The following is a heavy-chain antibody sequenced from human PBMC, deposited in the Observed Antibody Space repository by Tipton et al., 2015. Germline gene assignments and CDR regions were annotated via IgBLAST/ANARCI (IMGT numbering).Heavy chain of an antibody. J-gene: IGHJ5*02. CDR3: ARDPSCSGDHCYGRDNGWLDP. CDR1: GGSISSGTYY. V-gene: IGHV4-31*03. D-gene: IGHD2-15*01. CDR2: IDHRGSA. Sequence: TLSLTCSVSGGSISSGTYYWTWIRQHPGKGLEWIGYIDHRGSAYYNPPLLSRVTISLDTSRNQFSLKLASVTAADTAVYFCARDPSCSGDHCYGRDNGWLDPWGQGTLVTVSS.